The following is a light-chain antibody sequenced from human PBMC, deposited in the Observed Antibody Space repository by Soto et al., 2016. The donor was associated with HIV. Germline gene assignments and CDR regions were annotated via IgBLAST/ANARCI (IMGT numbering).Light chain of an antibody. J-gene: IGLJ1*01. Sequence: SFVLTQPPSVSVAPGNTARITCGGNSIGRKSVHWYQRKPGQAPVLVVFSNTARPSGTPERFSGSNSGNTATLTISRVEAGDEADYFCQVWDSISDHYVFGPGTEVTVL. CDR1: SIGRKS. CDR3: QVWDSISDHYV. V-gene: IGLV3-21*01. CDR2: SNT.